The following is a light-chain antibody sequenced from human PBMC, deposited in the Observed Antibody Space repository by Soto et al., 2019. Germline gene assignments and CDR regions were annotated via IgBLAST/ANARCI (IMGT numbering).Light chain of an antibody. CDR1: QSVSSSY. Sequence: EIVLTQSPGTPSLSPGERATLSCRASQSVSSSYLAWYQQKPGQAPRLLIYGASSRATGIPDRFSGSGSGTDFTLTISRLEPEDFAVYYCQQYGSSHWTFGQGTKWIS. CDR2: GAS. CDR3: QQYGSSHWT. V-gene: IGKV3-20*01. J-gene: IGKJ1*01.